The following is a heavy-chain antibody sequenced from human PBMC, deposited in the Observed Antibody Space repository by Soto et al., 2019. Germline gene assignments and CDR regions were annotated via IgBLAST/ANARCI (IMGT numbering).Heavy chain of an antibody. CDR3: ARRSVAGEFDY. J-gene: IGHJ4*02. CDR2: IYYSGST. CDR1: GGSISSSSYY. Sequence: QLQLQESGPGLVKPSETLSLTCTVSGGSISSSSYYWGWIRQPPGKGLEWIGSIYYSGSTYYNPSLKSRVTISVDTSKNQFSLKLSSVTAADPAVYYCARRSVAGEFDYWGQGTLVTVSS. D-gene: IGHD6-19*01. V-gene: IGHV4-39*01.